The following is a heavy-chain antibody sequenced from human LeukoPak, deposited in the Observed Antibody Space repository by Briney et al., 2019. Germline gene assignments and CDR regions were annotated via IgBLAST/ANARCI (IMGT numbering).Heavy chain of an antibody. CDR1: GFTFNNYA. V-gene: IGHV3-33*01. CDR3: ARDSSGYDY. D-gene: IGHD3-22*01. Sequence: GRSLRLSCAASGFTFNNYAMHWVRQAPGKGLEWVGVIWYDGSNEYYADSVKGRFTISRDNAKNSLYLQMNSLRAEDTAVYYCARDSSGYDYWGQGTLVTVSS. J-gene: IGHJ4*02. CDR2: IWYDGSNE.